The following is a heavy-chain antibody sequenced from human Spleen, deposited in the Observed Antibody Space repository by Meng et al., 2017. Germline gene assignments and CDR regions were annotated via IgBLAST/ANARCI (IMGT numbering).Heavy chain of an antibody. V-gene: IGHV4-4*02. CDR3: ARVGGGSSSFFWFDP. Sequence: QGRLQESGPGPGKPSGTLSLTCAVSGDSISSSYWWSWVRQPPGKGLEWIGEVYHSGNTNSNPSLKSRVTMSVDKSKNEFSLKLSSVTAADTAVYYCARVGGGSSSFFWFDPWGQGTLVTVSS. D-gene: IGHD6-6*01. CDR2: VYHSGNT. CDR1: GDSISSSYW. J-gene: IGHJ5*02.